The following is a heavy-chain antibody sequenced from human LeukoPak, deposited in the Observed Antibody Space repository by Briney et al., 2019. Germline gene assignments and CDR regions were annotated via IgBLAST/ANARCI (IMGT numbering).Heavy chain of an antibody. D-gene: IGHD1-1*01. Sequence: ASVKVSRKASGYIFTNHYMHWVRQAPGQGLEWVGLINPSGRSTLYAEKFRGRIIMKRDLSTATDYMELSSLRSEDTAVYYCARDNSIADRGWWFDPWGQGTLVTVSS. V-gene: IGHV1-46*01. CDR3: ARDNSIADRGWWFDP. J-gene: IGHJ5*02. CDR2: INPSGRST. CDR1: GYIFTNHY.